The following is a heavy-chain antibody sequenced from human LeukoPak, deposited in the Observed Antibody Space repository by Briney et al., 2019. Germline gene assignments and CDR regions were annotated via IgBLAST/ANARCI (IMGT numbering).Heavy chain of an antibody. V-gene: IGHV1-69*13. CDR3: AMYYYDSSGYYPLDY. CDR2: IIPIFGTA. Sequence: ASVKVSCKASGGTFSSYAISWVRQAPGQGLEWMGGIIPIFGTANYAQKFQGRVTIIADESTSTAYMELSSLRSEDTAAYYCAMYYYDSSGYYPLDYWGQGTLVTVSS. D-gene: IGHD3-22*01. J-gene: IGHJ4*02. CDR1: GGTFSSYA.